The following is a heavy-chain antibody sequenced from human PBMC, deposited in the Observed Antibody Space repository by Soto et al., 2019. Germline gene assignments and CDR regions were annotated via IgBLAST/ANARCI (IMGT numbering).Heavy chain of an antibody. CDR1: GYTFTSYD. CDR2: MNPNSGNT. V-gene: IGHV1-8*01. CDR3: ARGDQMVVPAKVLCAFDI. D-gene: IGHD2-21*02. J-gene: IGHJ3*02. Sequence: QVQLVQSGAEVKKPGASVKVSCKASGYTFTSYDINWVRQATGQGLEWMGWMNPNSGNTGYAQKFQGRVTMTRNTSISTAYMELSSLRSEDTAVYYCARGDQMVVPAKVLCAFDIWGQGTMVTVSS.